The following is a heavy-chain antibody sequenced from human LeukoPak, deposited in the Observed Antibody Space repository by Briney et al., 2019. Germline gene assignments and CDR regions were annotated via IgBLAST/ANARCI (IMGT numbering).Heavy chain of an antibody. J-gene: IGHJ4*02. CDR2: ISSGSTYR. CDR3: ARDSERRDGFSLYFFDY. Sequence: GGSLRLSCTASGFTFNSYTMNWVRQAPGKGLEWVSSISSGSTYRYYADSVKGRFTISRDNAENSLFLQMDSLRAEDTALYYCARDSERRDGFSLYFFDYWGRRTLVTVSS. V-gene: IGHV3-21*01. CDR1: GFTFNSYT. D-gene: IGHD5-24*01.